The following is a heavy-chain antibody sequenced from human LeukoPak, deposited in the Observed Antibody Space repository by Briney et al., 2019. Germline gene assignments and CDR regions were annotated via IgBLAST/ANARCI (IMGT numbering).Heavy chain of an antibody. CDR2: INHSGST. CDR3: ASSSLIFGVDTDY. Sequence: KPSETLSLTCAVYGGSFSGYYWSWIRQPPGKGLEWIGEINHSGSTNYNPSLKSRVTISVDTSKNQFSLKLSSVTAADTAVYYCASSSLIFGVDTDYWGQGTLVTVSS. J-gene: IGHJ4*02. CDR1: GGSFSGYY. D-gene: IGHD3-3*01. V-gene: IGHV4-34*01.